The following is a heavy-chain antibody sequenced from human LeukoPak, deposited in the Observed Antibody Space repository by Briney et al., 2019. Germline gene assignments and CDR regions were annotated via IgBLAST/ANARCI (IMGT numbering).Heavy chain of an antibody. J-gene: IGHJ4*02. V-gene: IGHV3-21*06. CDR3: ARGKSSGWYFFLRFDY. Sequence: GSLRLSCAASGFRFSDYTMSWVRQAPGKGLEWVSSITSSSSYIYDADSVKGRFTISRDNAKNSLYLQMNSLRAEDTAVYYCARGKSSGWYFFLRFDYWGQGTLVTVSS. D-gene: IGHD6-19*01. CDR2: ITSSSSYI. CDR1: GFRFSDYT.